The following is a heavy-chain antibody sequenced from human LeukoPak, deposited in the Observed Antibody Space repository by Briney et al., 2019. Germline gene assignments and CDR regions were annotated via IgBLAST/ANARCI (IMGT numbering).Heavy chain of an antibody. CDR2: INPNSGGT. CDR3: ARSAYYYDSSGYYPSEFDN. J-gene: IGHJ4*02. D-gene: IGHD3-22*01. V-gene: IGHV1-2*02. Sequence: GASVKVSCKASGYTFTGYYMHWVRQAPGQGLEWMGWINPNSGGTSYAQKFQGRVTMTRDTSISTAYMELSRLRSDDTAVYYCARSAYYYDSSGYYPSEFDNWGQGTLVTVSS. CDR1: GYTFTGYY.